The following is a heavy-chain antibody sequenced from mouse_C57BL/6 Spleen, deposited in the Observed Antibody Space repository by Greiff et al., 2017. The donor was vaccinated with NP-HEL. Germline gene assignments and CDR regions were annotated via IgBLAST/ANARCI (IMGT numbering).Heavy chain of an antibody. J-gene: IGHJ4*01. D-gene: IGHD2-2*01. V-gene: IGHV5-4*01. Sequence: DVQLVESGGGLVKPGGSLKLSCAASGFTFSSYAMSWVRQTPEKRLEWVATISDGGSYTYYPDNVKGRFTISRDNAKNNLYLQMSHLKSEDTAMYYCARATMVTHYAMDYWGQGTSVTVSS. CDR3: ARATMVTHYAMDY. CDR2: ISDGGSYT. CDR1: GFTFSSYA.